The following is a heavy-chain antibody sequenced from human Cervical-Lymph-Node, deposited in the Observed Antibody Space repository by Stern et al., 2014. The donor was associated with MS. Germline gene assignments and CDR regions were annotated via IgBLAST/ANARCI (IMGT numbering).Heavy chain of an antibody. CDR2: MNPNSGNT. D-gene: IGHD3-3*01. CDR3: ARLSLYDFSMTPMDV. V-gene: IGHV1-8*01. J-gene: IGHJ6*02. Sequence: VQLVESGAEVKKPGASVKVSCKASGYTFTSYDINWVRQATGQGLEWMGWMNPNSGNTGYAQKFQGRVTMTRNTSISTAYMELSGLRSDDTAVYYCARLSLYDFSMTPMDVWGQGTTVTVSS. CDR1: GYTFTSYD.